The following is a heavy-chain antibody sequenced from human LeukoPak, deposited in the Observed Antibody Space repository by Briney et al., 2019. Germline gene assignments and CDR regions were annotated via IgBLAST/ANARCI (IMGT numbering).Heavy chain of an antibody. CDR2: IYASGST. J-gene: IGHJ4*02. CDR1: GGSISSNS. CDR3: AREGANFYDSSGTFDN. D-gene: IGHD3-22*01. Sequence: SETLSLTCTVSGGSISSNSWSWIRQPAGKGLEWIGRIYASGSTNYNPSLKSRVTMSVDTSKNQFSLKLSFVTAADTAMYYCAREGANFYDSSGTFDNWGRGILVTVSS. V-gene: IGHV4-4*07.